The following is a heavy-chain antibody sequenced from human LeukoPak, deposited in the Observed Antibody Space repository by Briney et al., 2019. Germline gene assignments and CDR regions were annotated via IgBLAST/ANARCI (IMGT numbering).Heavy chain of an antibody. CDR2: IYYSGST. J-gene: IGHJ5*02. CDR1: GGSISSYS. V-gene: IGHV4-59*01. Sequence: SETLSLTCTVSGGSISSYSWSWIRQPPGKGLEWIGYIYYSGSTNYNPSLKSRVTISVHTSKNQFSLKLSSVTAADTAVYYCARAVKYYYDSSGYPKWFDPWGQGTLVTVSS. D-gene: IGHD3-22*01. CDR3: ARAVKYYYDSSGYPKWFDP.